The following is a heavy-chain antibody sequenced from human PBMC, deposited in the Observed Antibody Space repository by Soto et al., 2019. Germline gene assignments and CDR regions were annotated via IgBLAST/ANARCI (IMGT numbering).Heavy chain of an antibody. CDR2: IIPIFGTA. CDR3: ANVDTAMATPPNYYYGMDV. Sequence: SVKVSCKASGGTFSSYAISWVRQAPGQGLEWMGGIIPIFGTANYAQKFQGRVTITADESTSTAYMELSSLRSEDTAVYYCANVDTAMATPPNYYYGMDVWRQGTTVTVSS. CDR1: GGTFSSYA. D-gene: IGHD5-18*01. J-gene: IGHJ6*02. V-gene: IGHV1-69*13.